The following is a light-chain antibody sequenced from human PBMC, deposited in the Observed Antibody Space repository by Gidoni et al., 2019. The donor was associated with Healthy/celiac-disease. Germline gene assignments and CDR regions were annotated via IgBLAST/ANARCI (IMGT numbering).Light chain of an antibody. J-gene: IGKJ4*01. CDR3: QQRSNWLT. CDR1: QSVRSY. Sequence: EIVLTQSPATLSFSPGERATRSCRAKQSVRSYLAWYQQKPGQAPRLLIYDASNRATGIPARFSGSGSGTDFTLTISSLEPEDFAVYYCQQRSNWLTFGGGTKVEIK. CDR2: DAS. V-gene: IGKV3-11*01.